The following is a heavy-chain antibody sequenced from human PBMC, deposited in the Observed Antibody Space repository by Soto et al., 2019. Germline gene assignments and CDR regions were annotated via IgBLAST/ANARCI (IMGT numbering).Heavy chain of an antibody. V-gene: IGHV3-30-3*01. CDR1: GFSFSSYA. CDR3: APTAGASRQRAWYYGLDV. CDR2: ISYDGSNK. D-gene: IGHD3-10*01. J-gene: IGHJ6*02. Sequence: PGGSLRLSCAASGFSFSSYAMHGVRQAPGKGLEWVAVISYDGSNKYYADSVKGRFTISRDNSKNTLYLQMNSLRAEDTAVYYCAPTAGASRQRAWYYGLDVWGQGSTVTVSS.